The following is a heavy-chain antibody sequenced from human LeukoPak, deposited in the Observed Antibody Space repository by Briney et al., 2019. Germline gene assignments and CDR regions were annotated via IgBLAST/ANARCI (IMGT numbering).Heavy chain of an antibody. CDR3: ARDTPYYYGGGAFDY. J-gene: IGHJ4*02. Sequence: ASVKVSCKASGYIFSNYGLHWVRQAPGQRLEWMGWINAGDGDTKYSQKFQGGVTITRDTSASTAYMEVSSLRSEDTAVYYCARDTPYYYGGGAFDYWGQGTLVTVSS. CDR1: GYIFSNYG. D-gene: IGHD3-10*01. V-gene: IGHV1-3*01. CDR2: INAGDGDT.